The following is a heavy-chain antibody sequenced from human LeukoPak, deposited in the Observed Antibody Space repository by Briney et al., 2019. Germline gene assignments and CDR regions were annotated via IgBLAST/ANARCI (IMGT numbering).Heavy chain of an antibody. CDR2: IIPIFGTS. J-gene: IGHJ1*01. CDR1: GGTFSSYA. Sequence: GSSVKVSCKASGGTFSSYAISWVRQAPGQGLEWMGRIIPIFGTSNYAQKFQGRVTMTTDTSTSTAYMELRSLKSDDTAVYYCARDGYQPLDVTYFQHWGQGTLVSVSS. CDR3: ARDGYQPLDVTYFQH. V-gene: IGHV1-69*05. D-gene: IGHD2-2*01.